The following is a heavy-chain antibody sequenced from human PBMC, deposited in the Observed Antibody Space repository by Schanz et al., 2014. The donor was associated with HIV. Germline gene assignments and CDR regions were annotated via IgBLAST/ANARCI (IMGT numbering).Heavy chain of an antibody. D-gene: IGHD3-22*01. CDR1: GYTFTSYD. J-gene: IGHJ4*02. CDR3: ARVGRAYYYDSSGGIDY. CDR2: MNPNSGNT. Sequence: QVQLVQSGAEVKKPGASVKVSCKASGYTFTSYDINWVRQATGQGLEWMGWMNPNSGNTGYAQKFQGRVTMTRNTSISTAYMELSSLRSEDTAVYYCARVGRAYYYDSSGGIDYWGQGTLVTVSS. V-gene: IGHV1-8*01.